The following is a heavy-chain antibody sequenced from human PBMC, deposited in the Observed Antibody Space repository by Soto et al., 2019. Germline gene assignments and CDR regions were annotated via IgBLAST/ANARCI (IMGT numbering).Heavy chain of an antibody. CDR1: GFTFSSYA. D-gene: IGHD3-10*01. CDR2: ISGSGGST. Sequence: GGSLRLSCAASGFTFSSYAMSWVRQAPGKGLEWVSAISGSGGSTYYADSVKGRFTISRDNSKNTLYLQMNRLRAEDTAIYYCARSHYGSGSYYNPGDFWGQGSVVTVS. CDR3: ARSHYGSGSYYNPGDF. V-gene: IGHV3-23*01. J-gene: IGHJ3*01.